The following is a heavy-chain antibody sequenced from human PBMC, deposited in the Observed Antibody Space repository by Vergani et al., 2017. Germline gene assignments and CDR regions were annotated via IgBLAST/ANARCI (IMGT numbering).Heavy chain of an antibody. CDR3: ARGSDWETSSSWYYYYYGMDV. CDR1: GFTFSSYS. V-gene: IGHV3-21*01. D-gene: IGHD6-13*01. J-gene: IGHJ6*02. CDR2: ISSSSSYI. Sequence: EVQLVESGGGLVKPGGSLRLSCAASGFTFSSYSMNWVRQAPGKGLEWVSSISSSSSYIYYADSVKGRFTISRDNAKHSLYLQMNSLRAEDTAVYYCARGSDWETSSSWYYYYYGMDVWGQGTTVTVSS.